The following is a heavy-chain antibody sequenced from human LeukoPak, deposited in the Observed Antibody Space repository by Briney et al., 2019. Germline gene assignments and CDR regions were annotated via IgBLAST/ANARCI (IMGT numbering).Heavy chain of an antibody. CDR3: TTESVAGTWDY. Sequence: GGSLRLSCAASGFSFSDAWMNWVRQAPGKGLEWVGHIRSKADGGTTDYAAPVKGRFTISRDDSKNTLYLQMNSLKTEDTAVYYCTTESVAGTWDYWGQGTLVTVSS. D-gene: IGHD6-19*01. CDR2: IRSKADGGTT. CDR1: GFSFSDAW. J-gene: IGHJ4*02. V-gene: IGHV3-15*07.